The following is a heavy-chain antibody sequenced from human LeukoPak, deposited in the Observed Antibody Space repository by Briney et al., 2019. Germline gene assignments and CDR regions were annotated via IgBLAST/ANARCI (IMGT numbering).Heavy chain of an antibody. D-gene: IGHD3-3*01. V-gene: IGHV1-2*02. J-gene: IGHJ4*02. CDR2: INPNSGGT. CDR3: ARGRFGVVIILDY. Sequence: GASVKVSCKASGYTFTGYYMHWVRQAPGQGLEWMGWINPNSGGTNYAQKFQGRVTMTRDTSISTAYMELSRLRSDDTAVYYCARGRFGVVIILDYWGQGTLVTVSS. CDR1: GYTFTGYY.